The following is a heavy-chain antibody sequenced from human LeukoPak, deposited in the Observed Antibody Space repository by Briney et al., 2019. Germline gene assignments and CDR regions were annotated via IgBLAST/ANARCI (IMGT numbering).Heavy chain of an antibody. Sequence: SETLSLTCTVSGDSISSSGYYWGWIRQPPGKGLAWIGSIYYSGRTYYNPSLKSRVTISIDTSKNQFSLRLSSVTAADTAVFYCARAGDTVMIPFYSWGQGTLVTVSS. CDR3: ARAGDTVMIPFYS. CDR1: GDSISSSGYY. V-gene: IGHV4-39*07. J-gene: IGHJ4*02. CDR2: IYYSGRT. D-gene: IGHD5-18*01.